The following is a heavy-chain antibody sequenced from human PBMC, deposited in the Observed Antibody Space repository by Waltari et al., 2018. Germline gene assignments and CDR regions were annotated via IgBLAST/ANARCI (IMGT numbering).Heavy chain of an antibody. CDR1: GFSLSTSGVG. Sequence: QITLKESGPTLVKPTQTLTLTCTFSGFSLSTSGVGVGWIRQPPGKALEWLALIYWNDDKRYSPSLKSRLTITKDTSKNQVVLTMTNMDPVDTATYYCAHASGDYGGNFWSPWGFRVAAENWFDPWGQGTLVTVSS. D-gene: IGHD4-17*01. CDR3: AHASGDYGGNFWSPWGFRVAAENWFDP. CDR2: IYWNDDK. V-gene: IGHV2-5*01. J-gene: IGHJ5*02.